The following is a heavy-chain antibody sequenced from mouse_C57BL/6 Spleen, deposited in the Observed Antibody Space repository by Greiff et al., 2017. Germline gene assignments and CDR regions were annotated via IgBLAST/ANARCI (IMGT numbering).Heavy chain of an antibody. V-gene: IGHV5-9-1*02. CDR3: TRDSDYYYGSLWFAY. Sequence: EVKLVESGEGLVKPGGSLKLSCAASGFTFSSYAMSWVRQTPEKRLEWVAYISSGGDYIYYADTVKGRFTISRDNARNTLYLQMSSLKSEDTAMYYCTRDSDYYYGSLWFAYWGQGTLVTVSA. CDR1: GFTFSSYA. CDR2: ISSGGDYI. J-gene: IGHJ3*01. D-gene: IGHD1-1*01.